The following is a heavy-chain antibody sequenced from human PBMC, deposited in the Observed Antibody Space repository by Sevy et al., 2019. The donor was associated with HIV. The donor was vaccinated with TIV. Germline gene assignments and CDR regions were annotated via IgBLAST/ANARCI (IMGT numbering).Heavy chain of an antibody. CDR1: GFTFGDYC. D-gene: IGHD1-1*01. CDR3: TRWKGAHSIFDY. Sequence: GGSLRLSCTASGFTFGDYCMSWVRQAPGKGLEWVAFLKSKAYGGTVDHAASVKGKLSISRDDSKSIAYLQMNDLNTGDTGVYYCTRWKGAHSIFDYWGQGALVTVSS. CDR2: LKSKAYGGTV. J-gene: IGHJ4*02. V-gene: IGHV3-49*04.